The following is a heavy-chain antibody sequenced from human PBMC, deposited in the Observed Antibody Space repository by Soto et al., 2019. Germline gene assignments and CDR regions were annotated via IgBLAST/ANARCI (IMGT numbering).Heavy chain of an antibody. D-gene: IGHD6-19*01. Sequence: PXETLSLSCTVPRGSISSGGYYSNCSRQHPGKGLEWIGYTYYSENTYYNPSLNSRITISADTSKNQFSLKLSSVTAADTAVYYCARLSSSGWPIDSWGQGPLVTVSS. CDR3: ARLSSSGWPIDS. J-gene: IGHJ4*02. CDR2: TYYSENT. V-gene: IGHV4-31*03. CDR1: RGSISSGGYY.